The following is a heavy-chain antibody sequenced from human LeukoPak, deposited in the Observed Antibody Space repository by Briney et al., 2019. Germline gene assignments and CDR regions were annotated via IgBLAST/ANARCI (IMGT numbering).Heavy chain of an antibody. J-gene: IGHJ4*02. V-gene: IGHV3-7*01. Sequence: PGGSLRLSCAVSGFTLSNYWMNWVRQAPGKGLEWVANINQDGSEKYYVDSVKGRFTISRDSAKTSLYLQMNSLRAEDTAVYYCARESGSVTMVRGVIVNEGYFDYWGQGTLVTVSS. CDR1: GFTLSNYW. CDR3: ARESGSVTMVRGVIVNEGYFDY. CDR2: INQDGSEK. D-gene: IGHD3-10*01.